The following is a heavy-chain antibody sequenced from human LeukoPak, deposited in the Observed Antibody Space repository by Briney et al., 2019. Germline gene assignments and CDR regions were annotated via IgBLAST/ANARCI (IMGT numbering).Heavy chain of an antibody. V-gene: IGHV3-21*01. Sequence: GGSLRLSCAASGFTFSDYAMSWVRQAPGKGLEWVSSITGSRSYRYYADSVKGRFTISRDNAKNSLYLQMNSLRAEDTAVCYCARDGSSGYEFDYWGQGTLVTVSS. CDR3: ARDGSSGYEFDY. CDR1: GFTFSDYA. CDR2: ITGSRSYR. D-gene: IGHD3-22*01. J-gene: IGHJ4*02.